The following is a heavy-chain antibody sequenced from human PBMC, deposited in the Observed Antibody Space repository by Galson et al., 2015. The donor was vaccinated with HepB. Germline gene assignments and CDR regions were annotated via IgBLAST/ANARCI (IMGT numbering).Heavy chain of an antibody. CDR2: ISSDGTFK. D-gene: IGHD2-21*01. V-gene: IGHV3-21*01. Sequence: SLRLSCAASGFTFSNSNFNWVRQAPGKGLEWVSSISSDGTFKYYADSARGRFSISRDNARNSLYLQMSSLRAEDTAVYYCGHCGGSHCSNSDYRGQGTLVTVSS. CDR3: GHCGGSHCSNSDY. CDR1: GFTFSNSN. J-gene: IGHJ4*02.